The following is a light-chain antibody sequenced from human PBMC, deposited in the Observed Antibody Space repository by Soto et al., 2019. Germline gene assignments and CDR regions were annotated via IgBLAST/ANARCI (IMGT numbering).Light chain of an antibody. CDR2: GAS. V-gene: IGKV3-15*01. Sequence: EIVMTQSPATLSVSPGERATLSCRASQSVSSNLAWYQQKPGQAPRLLIYGASTRATGIPARFSGXGSGTEFTLTISSLQSEDFAVYYCQQYNNWPPLTFGGGTKVEIK. CDR1: QSVSSN. CDR3: QQYNNWPPLT. J-gene: IGKJ4*01.